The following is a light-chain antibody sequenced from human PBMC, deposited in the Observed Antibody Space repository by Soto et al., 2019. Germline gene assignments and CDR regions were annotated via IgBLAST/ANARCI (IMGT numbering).Light chain of an antibody. V-gene: IGKV1-17*01. CDR1: QGIRKN. J-gene: IGKJ2*03. CDR2: GTS. Sequence: DIQMTESPSSLFASVGDRFSITCRPSQGIRKNLGWYKQRPGKAPKSLIYGTSNLQTGVPSRFRGSGSRTEFNLTISSLKIDDFETYYCQQYNSYLYSVGQGTKVDI. CDR3: QQYNSYLYS.